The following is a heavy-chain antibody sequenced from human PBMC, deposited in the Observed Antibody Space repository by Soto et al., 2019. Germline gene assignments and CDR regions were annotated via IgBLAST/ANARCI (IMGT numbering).Heavy chain of an antibody. D-gene: IGHD6-13*01. CDR2: IIPILGIA. V-gene: IGHV1-69*02. Sequence: QVQLVQSGAEVKKPGSSVKVSCKASGGTFSSYTISWVRQAPGQGLEWMGRIIPILGIANYAQKFQGRVKSTGXXAXSXXYMERSSLRSEDTAVYYCARGPIAAAPPRIDWFDPWGQGTLVTVSS. J-gene: IGHJ5*02. CDR1: GGTFSSYT. CDR3: ARGPIAAAPPRIDWFDP.